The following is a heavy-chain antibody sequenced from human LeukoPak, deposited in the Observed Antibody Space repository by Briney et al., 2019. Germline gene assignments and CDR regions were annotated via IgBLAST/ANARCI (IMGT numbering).Heavy chain of an antibody. CDR3: ARDSYYYGSGSYRGNDY. CDR1: GGSISSSSYY. V-gene: IGHV4-39*07. J-gene: IGHJ4*02. Sequence: PSETLSLTCTVSGGSISSSSYYWGWIRQPPGKGLEWIGSIYYSGSTYYNPSLKSRVTISVDKSKNQFSLKLSSVTAADTAVYYCARDSYYYGSGSYRGNDYWGQGTLVTVSS. D-gene: IGHD3-10*01. CDR2: IYYSGST.